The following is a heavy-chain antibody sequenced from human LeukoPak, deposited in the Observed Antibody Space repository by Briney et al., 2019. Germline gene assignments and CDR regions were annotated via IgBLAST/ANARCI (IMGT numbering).Heavy chain of an antibody. Sequence: ASVKVSCKASGYTFTSYGISWVRQAPGQGLEWMGWISAYNGNTNYAQKLQGRVTMTTDTSTSTAYMELRSLRSDDTAVYYCARDHDYGGNRYDAFDIWGQGTMVTVSS. CDR2: ISAYNGNT. J-gene: IGHJ3*02. V-gene: IGHV1-18*01. D-gene: IGHD4-23*01. CDR1: GYTFTSYG. CDR3: ARDHDYGGNRYDAFDI.